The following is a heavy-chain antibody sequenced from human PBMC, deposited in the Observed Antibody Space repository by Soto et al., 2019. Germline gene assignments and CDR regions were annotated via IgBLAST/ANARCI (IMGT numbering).Heavy chain of an antibody. CDR3: GKAFRSSSWKHDAFDV. V-gene: IGHV3-23*01. CDR2: ISASGETT. Sequence: GGSLRLSCAASGFSFSNYGMSWVRQAPGKGLEWVSGISASGETTYYADSVKGRFTLSRDNSKNTVFLQMNSLRAEDTAVYYCGKAFRSSSWKHDAFDVWGPGTMVTVSS. D-gene: IGHD6-13*01. J-gene: IGHJ3*01. CDR1: GFSFSNYG.